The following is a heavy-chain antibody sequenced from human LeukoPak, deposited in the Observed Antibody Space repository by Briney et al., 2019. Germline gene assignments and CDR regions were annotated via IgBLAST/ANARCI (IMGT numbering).Heavy chain of an antibody. CDR2: ISSSGSTI. CDR3: ASPGTCGGDCPPYWYFDL. V-gene: IGHV3-48*03. CDR1: GFTFSSYE. J-gene: IGHJ2*01. D-gene: IGHD2-21*02. Sequence: GGSLRLSCAASGFTFSSYEMNWVRQAPGKGLEWVSYISSSGSTIYYADSVKGRFTISRDNAKNSLYLQMNSLRAEDTAVYCCASPGTCGGDCPPYWYFDLWGRGTLVTVSS.